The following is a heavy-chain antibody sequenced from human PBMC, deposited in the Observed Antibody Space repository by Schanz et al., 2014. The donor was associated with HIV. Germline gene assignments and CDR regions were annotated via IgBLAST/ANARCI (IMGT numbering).Heavy chain of an antibody. V-gene: IGHV3-30*18. Sequence: VQLLEFGGGLVRPGESLRLSCLASGFTFNNYAMSWVRQAPGKGLEWVAVISYDGSNKYYADSVKGRFTISRDNSKNTLYLQMNSLRAEDTAVYYCAKDRITGTTGVPYYYYGMDVWGQGTTVTVSS. CDR3: AKDRITGTTGVPYYYYGMDV. J-gene: IGHJ6*02. CDR1: GFTFNNYA. D-gene: IGHD1-7*01. CDR2: ISYDGSNK.